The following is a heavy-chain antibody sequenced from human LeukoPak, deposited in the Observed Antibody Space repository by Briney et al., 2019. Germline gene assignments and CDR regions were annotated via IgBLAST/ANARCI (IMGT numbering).Heavy chain of an antibody. J-gene: IGHJ4*02. CDR2: INPNSGGT. Sequence: ASAKVSCKASGYTFTGYYMHWVRQAPGQGLEWMGWINPNSGGTNYAQKFQGRVTMTRDTSISTAYMELSRLRSDDTAVYYCARASPYDSSGYYYGYWGQGTLVTVSS. CDR3: ARASPYDSSGYYYGY. V-gene: IGHV1-2*02. D-gene: IGHD3-22*01. CDR1: GYTFTGYY.